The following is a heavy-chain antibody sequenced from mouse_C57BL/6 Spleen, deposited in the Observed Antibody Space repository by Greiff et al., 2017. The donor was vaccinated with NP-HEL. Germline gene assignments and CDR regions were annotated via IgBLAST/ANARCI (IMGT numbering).Heavy chain of an antibody. Sequence: EVKVVESGGDLVKPGGSLKLSCAASGFTFSSYGMSWVRQTPDKRLEWVATISSGGSYTYYPDSVKGRFTISRDNAKNTLYLQMSSLKSEDTAMYYCARQRYYYGTHWYFDVWGTGTTVTVSS. V-gene: IGHV5-6*01. CDR3: ARQRYYYGTHWYFDV. D-gene: IGHD1-1*01. CDR2: ISSGGSYT. J-gene: IGHJ1*03. CDR1: GFTFSSYG.